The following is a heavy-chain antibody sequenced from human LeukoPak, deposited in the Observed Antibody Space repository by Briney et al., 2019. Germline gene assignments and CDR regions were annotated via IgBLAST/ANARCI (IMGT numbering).Heavy chain of an antibody. CDR2: MNPNSGNT. J-gene: IGHJ6*02. CDR3: AMLPVAYYYYYGMDV. CDR1: GYTFTSYD. Sequence: ASVTVSCKASGYTFTSYDINWVRQATGQGLEWMGWMNPNSGNTGYAQKFQGRVTMTRNTSISTAYMELSSLRSEDTAVYCCAMLPVAYYYYYGMDVWGQGTTVTVSS. D-gene: IGHD2-15*01. V-gene: IGHV1-8*01.